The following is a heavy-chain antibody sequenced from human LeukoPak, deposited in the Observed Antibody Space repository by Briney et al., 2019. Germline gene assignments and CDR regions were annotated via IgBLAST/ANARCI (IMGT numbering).Heavy chain of an antibody. J-gene: IGHJ4*02. Sequence: PGGSLRLSCAASGFAFNTYAMNWVRQAPGKGLEWVSAISGSGGSTYYADSVKGRFTISRDNSKNTLYLQMNSLRAEDTAVYYCASGSTSLPVPFDYWGQGTLVTVSS. D-gene: IGHD6-25*01. V-gene: IGHV3-23*01. CDR1: GFAFNTYA. CDR3: ASGSTSLPVPFDY. CDR2: ISGSGGST.